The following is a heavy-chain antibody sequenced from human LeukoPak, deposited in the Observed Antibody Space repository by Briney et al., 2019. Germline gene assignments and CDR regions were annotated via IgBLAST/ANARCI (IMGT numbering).Heavy chain of an antibody. CDR1: GFTFRGYW. J-gene: IGHJ6*02. V-gene: IGHV3-74*01. CDR2: INSDGSTT. D-gene: IGHD2-8*01. Sequence: GGSLRLSCAASGFTFRGYWMHWVRQAPGKGLVWVSRINSDGSTTTYADSVRGRFTISRDNAKNTLYLQMNSLGAEDTAVYYCARVEGPNYYFYGMDVWGQGTTVTVFS. CDR3: ARVEGPNYYFYGMDV.